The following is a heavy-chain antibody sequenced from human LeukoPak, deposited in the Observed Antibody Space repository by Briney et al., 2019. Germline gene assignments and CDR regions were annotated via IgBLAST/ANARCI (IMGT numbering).Heavy chain of an antibody. J-gene: IGHJ4*02. CDR3: ARGSREMATIFDS. D-gene: IGHD5-24*01. CDR1: GGSISSYW. Sequence: SETLSLTCSDSGGSISSYWWNWVRQPAGKALEWIGRMYTNGKTDYNPSLKTRLTMSVDTSRNQFSLKLSSVTAGDTAVYFCARGSREMATIFDSWGQGILVTVSS. CDR2: MYTNGKT. V-gene: IGHV4-4*07.